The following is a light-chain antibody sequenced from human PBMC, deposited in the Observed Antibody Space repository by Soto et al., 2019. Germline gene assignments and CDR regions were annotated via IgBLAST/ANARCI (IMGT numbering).Light chain of an antibody. Sequence: QSVLTQPASVSGSPGQSITISCTGTSSDVGGYNYVSWYQQHPGKAPKLMIYEVSNWPSGVSNRFSGSKSGNTASLTISGLQAEDEADYYCSSYTSSSTSYAFGTGTKVTVL. V-gene: IGLV2-14*01. CDR1: SSDVGGYNY. CDR3: SSYTSSSTSYA. CDR2: EVS. J-gene: IGLJ1*01.